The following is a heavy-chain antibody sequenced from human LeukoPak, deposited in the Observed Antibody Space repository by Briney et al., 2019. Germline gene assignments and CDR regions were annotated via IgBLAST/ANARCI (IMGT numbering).Heavy chain of an antibody. J-gene: IGHJ4*02. V-gene: IGHV3-23*01. CDR1: GFTFSSYA. CDR2: IRDSGGMT. Sequence: GGSLRLSCAASGFTFSSYAMSWVRQSPGKGLEWVSVIRDSGGMTFYADSVKGRFTISRDNSRNTLYLQMNSLGAEDTATYYCTRHAGSGWFAAYQYWGQGILVTVS. CDR3: TRHAGSGWFAAYQY. D-gene: IGHD6-19*01.